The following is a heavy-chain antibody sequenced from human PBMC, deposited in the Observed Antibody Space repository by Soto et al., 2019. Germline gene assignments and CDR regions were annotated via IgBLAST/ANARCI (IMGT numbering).Heavy chain of an antibody. D-gene: IGHD2-15*01. CDR2: IDWDDAK. CDR1: GFSLSSYGMC. V-gene: IGHV2-70*17. J-gene: IGHJ4*02. CDR3: ARRLRYGGRGADFDY. Sequence: SGPTLVNPTQTLTLTCTFSGFSLSSYGMCVIWIRRPPGEALEWLARIDWDDAKFYNTSLRTRLSISRDTSKNQVVLTMTNMDHVDTRTYYCARRLRYGGRGADFDYWRQGIRVYVS.